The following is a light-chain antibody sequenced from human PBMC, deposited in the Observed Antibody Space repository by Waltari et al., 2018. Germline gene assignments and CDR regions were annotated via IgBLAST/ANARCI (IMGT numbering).Light chain of an antibody. J-gene: IGKJ1*01. CDR3: QKYDSLPAT. CDR1: QGVGKY. V-gene: IGKV3-20*01. Sequence: EIVLTQSPGTLSLSPGERATLSCRASQGVGKYLAWYQQRPGQAPRLLLYHTSIRATGIPDRFSGSGYGTDFSLTISRLEPEDFAVYYCQKYDSLPATFGQGTTVEIK. CDR2: HTS.